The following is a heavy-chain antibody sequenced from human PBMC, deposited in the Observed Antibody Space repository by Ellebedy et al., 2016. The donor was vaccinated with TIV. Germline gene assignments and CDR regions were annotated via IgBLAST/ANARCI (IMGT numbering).Heavy chain of an antibody. CDR3: ARQKYYYDSSGYYHDSYFDY. CDR2: ISAYNGNT. V-gene: IGHV1-18*01. J-gene: IGHJ4*02. Sequence: AASVKVSCKASGYTFTSYGISWVRQAPGQGLEWMGWISAYNGNTNYAQKLQGRVTMTTDTSTSTAYMELRSLRSDDTAVYYCARQKYYYDSSGYYHDSYFDYWGQGTLVTVSS. CDR1: GYTFTSYG. D-gene: IGHD3-22*01.